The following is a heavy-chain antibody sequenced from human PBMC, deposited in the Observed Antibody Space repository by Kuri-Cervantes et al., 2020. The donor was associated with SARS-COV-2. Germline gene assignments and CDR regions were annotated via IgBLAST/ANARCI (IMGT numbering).Heavy chain of an antibody. D-gene: IGHD2-2*01. J-gene: IGHJ6*02. CDR1: GCSISSYY. V-gene: IGHV4-59*08. Sequence: SETLSLTCTVSGCSISSYYWSWIRQPPGKGLEWIGYIYYSGSTNYNPSLKSRVTISVDTSKNQFSLKLSSVTAADTAVYYCARLAGYCSSTSCPYYYYYGMDVWGQGTTVTVSS. CDR2: IYYSGST. CDR3: ARLAGYCSSTSCPYYYYYGMDV.